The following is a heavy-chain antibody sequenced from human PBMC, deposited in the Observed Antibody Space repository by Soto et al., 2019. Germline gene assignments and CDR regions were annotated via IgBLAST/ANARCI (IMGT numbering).Heavy chain of an antibody. V-gene: IGHV3-66*01. CDR3: ARDLGYCRSSTCPGWFDP. D-gene: IGHD2-15*01. CDR2: ISTGGDT. CDR1: GITVYGNY. Sequence: PGGSLRLSCAASGITVYGNYMSWVRQAPGKGMEWVSVISTGGDTYYADSVKGRFIISRDTSKNTLYLQVNSLRAEDTALYYFARDLGYCRSSTCPGWFDPWGQGTLVTVSS. J-gene: IGHJ5*02.